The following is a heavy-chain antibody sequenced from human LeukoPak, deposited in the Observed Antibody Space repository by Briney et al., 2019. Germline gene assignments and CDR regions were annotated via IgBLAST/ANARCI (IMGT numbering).Heavy chain of an antibody. V-gene: IGHV3-30-3*01. Sequence: GGSLRLSCAASGFTFSSYAMHWVRQAPGKGLEWVAVISYDGSNKYYADSVKGRFTISRDNSKNTLYLQMNSLRAEDTAVYYCARERKVVVAAGAFDIWGQGTMVTVSS. CDR1: GFTFSSYA. CDR3: ARERKVVVAAGAFDI. D-gene: IGHD2-15*01. CDR2: ISYDGSNK. J-gene: IGHJ3*02.